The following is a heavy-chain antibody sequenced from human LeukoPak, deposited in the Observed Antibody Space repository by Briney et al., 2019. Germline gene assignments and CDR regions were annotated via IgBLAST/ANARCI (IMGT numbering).Heavy chain of an antibody. D-gene: IGHD6-13*01. V-gene: IGHV3-23*01. CDR2: ISGSGGST. CDR3: AKTGGIAAAAGSYYYHYGMDV. CDR1: GFTFSSYA. Sequence: GGSLRLSCAASGFTFSSYAMSWVRQAPGKGLEWVSAISGSGGSTYYADSVKGRFTIPRDNSKNTLYLQMNSLRAEDTAVYYCAKTGGIAAAAGSYYYHYGMDVWGQGTTVTVSS. J-gene: IGHJ6*02.